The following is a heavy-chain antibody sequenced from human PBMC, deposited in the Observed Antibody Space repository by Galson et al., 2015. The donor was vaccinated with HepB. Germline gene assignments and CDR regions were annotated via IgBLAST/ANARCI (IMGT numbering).Heavy chain of an antibody. Sequence: SLRLSCAASGFSFSDYSINWVRQAPGKGLEWVSYIPGSLSPIYYADSVKGRFTISRDNAKNSVYLQMNSLRNEDTAVYYCARLGHSKYGMDVWGQGTTVTVSS. D-gene: IGHD7-27*01. CDR2: IPGSLSPI. J-gene: IGHJ6*02. CDR3: ARLGHSKYGMDV. V-gene: IGHV3-48*02. CDR1: GFSFSDYS.